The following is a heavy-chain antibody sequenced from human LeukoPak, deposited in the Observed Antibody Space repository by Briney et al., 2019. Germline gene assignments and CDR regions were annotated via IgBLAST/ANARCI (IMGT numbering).Heavy chain of an antibody. J-gene: IGHJ4*02. CDR2: IYYSGST. CDR3: ARRQWRHPFDY. Sequence: GSLRLSCAASGFTVSSNYMSWVRQPPGKGLEWIGSIYYSGSTYYNPSLKSRVTISVDTSKNQFSLKLSSVTAADTAVYYCARRQWRHPFDYWGQGTLVTVSS. V-gene: IGHV4-39*01. CDR1: GFTVSSNY. D-gene: IGHD6-19*01.